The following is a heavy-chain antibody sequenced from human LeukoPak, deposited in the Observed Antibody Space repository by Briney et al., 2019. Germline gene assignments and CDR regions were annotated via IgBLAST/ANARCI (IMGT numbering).Heavy chain of an antibody. V-gene: IGHV3-23*01. J-gene: IGHJ1*01. CDR1: GFIFSNYA. CDR2: VSGNSDRI. Sequence: GGSLRLSCATSGFIFSNYAMNWVRQAPGKGLEWVSAVSGNSDRIYYADSVKGRFTMSRDNAQNTLSLQMISLRADDTAVYYCAKGHGGYIPAEYLQHWGQGTLVTVSS. D-gene: IGHD4-17*01. CDR3: AKGHGGYIPAEYLQH.